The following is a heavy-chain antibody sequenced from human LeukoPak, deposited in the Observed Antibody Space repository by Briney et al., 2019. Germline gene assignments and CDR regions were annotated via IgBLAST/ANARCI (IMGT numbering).Heavy chain of an antibody. CDR3: ARARYCSGGSCYSRYYFDY. J-gene: IGHJ4*02. CDR1: GGSISSYY. D-gene: IGHD2-15*01. V-gene: IGHV4-59*12. Sequence: PSETLSLTCTVSGGSISSYYWSWIRQPPGKGLEWIGYIYYSGSTNYNPSLKSRVTISVDPSKNQFSLKLSSVTAADTAVYYCARARYCSGGSCYSRYYFDYWGQGTLVTVSS. CDR2: IYYSGST.